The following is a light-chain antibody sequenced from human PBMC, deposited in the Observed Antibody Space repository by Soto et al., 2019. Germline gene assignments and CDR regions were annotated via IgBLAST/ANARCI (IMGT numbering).Light chain of an antibody. CDR1: QSVSSN. CDR2: GAS. CDR3: QQYNNWPLT. Sequence: EVVMRQSPATLSLSRMDVATVCCRASQSVSSNLAWYQQKPGQAPRLLIYGASTRATGIPARFSGSGSGTEFALTISSLQSEDFAVYSCQQYNNWPLTFGGGTKVDI. J-gene: IGKJ4*01. V-gene: IGKV3-15*01.